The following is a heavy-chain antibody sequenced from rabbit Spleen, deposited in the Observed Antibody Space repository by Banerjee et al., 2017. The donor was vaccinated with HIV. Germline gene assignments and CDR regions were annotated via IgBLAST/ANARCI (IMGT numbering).Heavy chain of an antibody. V-gene: IGHV1S45*01. Sequence: EQLEESGGGLVKPEGSLTLTCKASGVSLNDKDVMCWVRQAPGKGLEWIACINIVTGKSVYASWAKGRFAMSRTPSTTVTLQMSSLTAAHTATYFCARELVAVIGWNFNLWGPGPLVPVS. CDR2: INIVTGKS. J-gene: IGHJ4*01. D-gene: IGHD1-1*01. CDR1: GVSLNDKDV. CDR3: ARELVAVIGWNFNL.